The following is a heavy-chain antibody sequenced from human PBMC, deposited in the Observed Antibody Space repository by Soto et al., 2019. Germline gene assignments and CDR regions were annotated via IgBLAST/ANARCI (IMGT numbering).Heavy chain of an antibody. J-gene: IGHJ6*02. Sequence: PGGSLRLSCAASGFTFSSYSMNWVRQAPGKGLEWVSYISSSSSTIYYADSVKGRFTISRDNAKNSLYLQMNSLRDEDTAVYYCARDWYYYGSGSHPPYYYGMDVWGQGTTVTVS. D-gene: IGHD3-10*01. CDR1: GFTFSSYS. CDR2: ISSSSSTI. V-gene: IGHV3-48*02. CDR3: ARDWYYYGSGSHPPYYYGMDV.